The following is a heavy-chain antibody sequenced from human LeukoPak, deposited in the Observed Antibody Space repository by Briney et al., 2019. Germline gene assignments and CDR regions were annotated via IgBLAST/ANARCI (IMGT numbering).Heavy chain of an antibody. CDR1: GYSFTSYW. D-gene: IGHD3-3*01. CDR2: IDPSDSYT. CDR3: ARIPRAVTIFGVVITPLGYGMDV. J-gene: IGHJ6*02. V-gene: IGHV5-10-1*01. Sequence: GESLKISCKGSGYSFTSYWISWVRQMPGKGLEWMGRIDPSDSYTSYSPSFQGHVTISADKSISTAYLQWSSLKASDTAMYYCARIPRAVTIFGVVITPLGYGMDVWGQGTTVTVSS.